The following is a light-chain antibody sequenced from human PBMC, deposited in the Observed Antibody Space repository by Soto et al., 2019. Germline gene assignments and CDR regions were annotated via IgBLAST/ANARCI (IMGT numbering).Light chain of an antibody. CDR1: RGIITY. J-gene: IGKJ3*01. Sequence: DIQLTQSPSFLSASVGDRVTITCRASRGIITYLAWYQQKPGKAPKLLIYAASNLQSGVPSRFSGSGSGTEFTLTISSLQPEDFATYYCQQVHSYPFTFGPGTKVDI. CDR2: AAS. V-gene: IGKV1-9*01. CDR3: QQVHSYPFT.